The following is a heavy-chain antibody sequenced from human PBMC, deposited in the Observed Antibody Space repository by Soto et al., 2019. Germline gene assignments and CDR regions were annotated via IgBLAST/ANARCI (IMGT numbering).Heavy chain of an antibody. CDR3: ARSEVGATTYTRAFDI. Sequence: QVQLVQSGAAVKKPGSSVKVSCKASGGTFSSYAISWVRQAPGQGLEWLGGISPIFGTANYAQKFQGRVTMTAGESTSTAYMELSSLRSEDTAVYYCARSEVGATTYTRAFDIGGQGTMVTVSS. J-gene: IGHJ3*02. D-gene: IGHD1-26*01. V-gene: IGHV1-69*01. CDR1: GGTFSSYA. CDR2: ISPIFGTA.